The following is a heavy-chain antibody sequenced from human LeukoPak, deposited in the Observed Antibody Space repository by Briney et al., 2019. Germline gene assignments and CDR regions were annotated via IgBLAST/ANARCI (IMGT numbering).Heavy chain of an antibody. Sequence: GGSLRLSCAASGFTFDDYGMSWVRQAPGKGLEWVSGINWNGGSTGYADSVKGRFTISRDNAKNSLYLQMNSLRAEDTALYYCAREGYSSSWHTYVFDPWGQGTLVTVSS. CDR2: INWNGGST. J-gene: IGHJ5*02. D-gene: IGHD6-13*01. CDR1: GFTFDDYG. V-gene: IGHV3-20*04. CDR3: AREGYSSSWHTYVFDP.